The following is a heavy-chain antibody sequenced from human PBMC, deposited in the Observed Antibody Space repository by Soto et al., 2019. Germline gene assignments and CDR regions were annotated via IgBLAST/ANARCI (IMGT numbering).Heavy chain of an antibody. Sequence: EVQLVESGGGLVQPGGSLRLSCAASGFTFRSYWMTWVRQAPGKGLEWVANIKQDGSEKYYVDSVKGRFTISRDNAKNSLYLQMNSLRAEDTAVYYCARDGATYDDGSGSSDYWGQGTLVTVSS. CDR2: IKQDGSEK. D-gene: IGHD3-10*01. CDR1: GFTFRSYW. J-gene: IGHJ4*02. CDR3: ARDGATYDDGSGSSDY. V-gene: IGHV3-7*04.